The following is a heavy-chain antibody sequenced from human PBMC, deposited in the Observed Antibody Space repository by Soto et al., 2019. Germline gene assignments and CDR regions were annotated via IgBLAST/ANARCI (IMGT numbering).Heavy chain of an antibody. CDR2: IWYDGSNK. V-gene: IGHV3-33*01. J-gene: IGHJ5*02. Sequence: SGGSLRLSCAASGFTFSSYGMHWVRQAPGKGLEWVAVIWYDGSNKYYADSVKGRFTISRDNSKNTVYLQMTSLSADDTAVYYCAREISAGFGEPWLDPWGQGTLVTVSS. CDR3: AREISAGFGEPWLDP. CDR1: GFTFSSYG. D-gene: IGHD3-10*01.